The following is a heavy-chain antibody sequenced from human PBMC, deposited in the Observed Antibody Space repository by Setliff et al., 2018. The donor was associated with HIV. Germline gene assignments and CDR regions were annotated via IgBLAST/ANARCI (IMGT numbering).Heavy chain of an antibody. Sequence: ASVKVSCKASGYTFTVYYIHWVRQAPGQGLEWMRWINPYSGGTNYAQNFQGWVTMTRDTSITTAYMELSRLTSDDTALYFCVREVRAAYKGPLWFGQSDPRPDTFDIWGQGTMVTVSS. D-gene: IGHD3-10*01. CDR2: INPYSGGT. CDR1: GYTFTVYY. V-gene: IGHV1-2*04. J-gene: IGHJ3*02. CDR3: VREVRAAYKGPLWFGQSDPRPDTFDI.